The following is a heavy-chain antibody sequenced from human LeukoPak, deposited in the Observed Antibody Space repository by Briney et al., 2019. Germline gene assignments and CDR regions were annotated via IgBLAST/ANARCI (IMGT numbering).Heavy chain of an antibody. CDR2: IKQDGSEK. D-gene: IGHD6-19*01. Sequence: GGSLRLACAGSGFTFSSYWMNWVGQAPGKGLEWVANIKQDGSEKYYMESVKGRFTISRDNAKNPLYLQMNSLRADDTAVYFCAGGSGRLLDYCGQGTLVTVSS. CDR1: GFTFSSYW. V-gene: IGHV3-7*04. CDR3: AGGSGRLLDY. J-gene: IGHJ4*02.